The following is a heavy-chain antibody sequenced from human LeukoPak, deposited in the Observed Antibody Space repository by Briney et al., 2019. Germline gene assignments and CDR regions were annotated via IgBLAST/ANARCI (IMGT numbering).Heavy chain of an antibody. J-gene: IGHJ5*02. CDR2: IYYSGST. Sequence: PSETLSLTCTGSGGSISSSSYYWAWIRQPPGKGLEWIGSIYYSGSTYYNPSLKSRVTISVDTSKNQFSLKLNSVTAADTAVYYCARHDWFDPWGQGTLVTVSS. V-gene: IGHV4-39*01. CDR3: ARHDWFDP. CDR1: GGSISSSSYY.